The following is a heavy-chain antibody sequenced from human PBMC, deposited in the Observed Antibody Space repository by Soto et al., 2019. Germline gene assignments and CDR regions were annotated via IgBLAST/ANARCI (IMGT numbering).Heavy chain of an antibody. CDR1: GGSSISSSYC. CDR3: ARRGRATHYGVLSGYDFPDAFDI. V-gene: IGHV4-39*07. D-gene: IGHD3-3*01. Sequence: PSETLPLTCTVSGGSSISSSYCWGWIRKPPGKGLEWIGSIYYSGSTYYSPSFQGQVTISADKSINTAYLQWNSLKASDTAMYFCARRGRATHYGVLSGYDFPDAFDIWGQGPMVTVSS. J-gene: IGHJ3*02. CDR2: IYYSGST.